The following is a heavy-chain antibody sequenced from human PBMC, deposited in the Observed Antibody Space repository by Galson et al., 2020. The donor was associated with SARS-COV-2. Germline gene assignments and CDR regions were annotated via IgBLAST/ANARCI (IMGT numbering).Heavy chain of an antibody. J-gene: IGHJ4*02. CDR2: ISHSGST. Sequence: SQASETLSLTCAAYGGSFSGHYWNWIRQSPGKGLQWIGEISHSGSTEYISSPRSRVTMSVDRSKNQFSLRLRSVTAADTAVYYCARASRPPVVSVFIGGPNNFDYWSQGTLVTVSS. CDR1: GGSFSGHY. V-gene: IGHV4-34*01. CDR3: ARASRPPVVSVFIGGPNNFDY. D-gene: IGHD2-15*01.